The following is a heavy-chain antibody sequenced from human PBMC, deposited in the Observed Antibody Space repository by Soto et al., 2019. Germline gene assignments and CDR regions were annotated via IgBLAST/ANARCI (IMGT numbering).Heavy chain of an antibody. V-gene: IGHV4-59*01. CDR3: ARMCNTVTTYRPDAFDI. CDR2: IYYSGST. CDR1: GGSISSYY. J-gene: IGHJ3*02. D-gene: IGHD4-17*01. Sequence: SETLSLTCTVSGGSISSYYWSWIRQPPGKGLEWIGYIYYSGSTNYNPSLKSRVTISVDTSKNQFSLKLSSVTAADTAVYYCARMCNTVTTYRPDAFDIWGQGTMVTVSS.